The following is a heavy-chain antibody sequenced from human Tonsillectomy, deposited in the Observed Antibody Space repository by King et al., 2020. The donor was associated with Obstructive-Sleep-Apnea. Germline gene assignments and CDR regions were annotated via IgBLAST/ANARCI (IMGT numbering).Heavy chain of an antibody. V-gene: IGHV3-30*02. CDR2: IQYDRGNE. CDR3: AKERRDHLISNDAFDI. CDR1: AFTFSSYG. J-gene: IGHJ3*02. D-gene: IGHD3/OR15-3a*01. Sequence: VQLVESGGGVVQPGGSLRLSCAASAFTFSSYGMHWVRQAPGKGLEWVAFIQYDRGNENYADSVKGRFTISRDNSKNTLYLQMNGLRAEDTALYYCAKERRDHLISNDAFDIWGQGTMVTVSS.